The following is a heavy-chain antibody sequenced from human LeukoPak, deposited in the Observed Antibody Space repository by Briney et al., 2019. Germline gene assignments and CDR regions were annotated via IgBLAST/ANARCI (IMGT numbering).Heavy chain of an antibody. D-gene: IGHD3-10*01. J-gene: IGHJ4*02. V-gene: IGHV3-7*01. CDR3: ARWYGEWGDTQFDY. CDR1: GVKFSDYW. Sequence: GSLRLSCAASGVKFSDYWMSWVRQAPGKGLEWVANIKVDGSEIHYLDSVNGRFTVSRENAKTSVYLQMNSLRAQDTAVHYCARWYGEWGDTQFDYWGQGTLVTVPS. CDR2: IKVDGSEI.